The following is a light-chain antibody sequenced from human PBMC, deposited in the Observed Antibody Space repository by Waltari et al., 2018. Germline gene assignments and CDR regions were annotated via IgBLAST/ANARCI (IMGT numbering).Light chain of an antibody. Sequence: IQMTQSPSSLSASIGDGVTLTCRASQGIAKFLNWYQQQPWQAPKLLIYAASSLQREIPSRFSGSGSGTYCTLTITSLQPDDFATYYCQQSYSDAPYTFGPGTKLEIK. J-gene: IGKJ2*01. V-gene: IGKV1-39*01. CDR3: QQSYSDAPYT. CDR2: AAS. CDR1: QGIAKF.